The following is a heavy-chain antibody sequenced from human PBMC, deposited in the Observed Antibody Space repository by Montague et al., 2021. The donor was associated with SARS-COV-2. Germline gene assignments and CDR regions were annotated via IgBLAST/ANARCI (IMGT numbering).Heavy chain of an antibody. V-gene: IGHV4-59*01. CDR1: GGSISNNY. Sequence: SETLSLTCTVSGGSISNNYWNWLRQSPSKGLEWLRYIYYSGDNANYNPSLESRATISVDTSRKHFSQKLKSVTTADTAVYYCAAYGVTNYLEYWGQGILVTVSS. J-gene: IGHJ4*02. D-gene: IGHD4-17*01. CDR2: IYYSGDNA. CDR3: AAYGVTNYLEY.